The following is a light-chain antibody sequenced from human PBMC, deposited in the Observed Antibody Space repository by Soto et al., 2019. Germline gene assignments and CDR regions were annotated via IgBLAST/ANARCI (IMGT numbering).Light chain of an antibody. V-gene: IGKV1-5*01. J-gene: IGKJ1*01. Sequence: DIQLTQSPSTLSASVVDRVSITCRASQRVSTCLAWYQQKPGKAPTLLIYDASSLQSGVPSRFSGSGSGTEFTLTISSLQPDDFATYYCQQYQIDWTFGQGTKVDIK. CDR2: DAS. CDR3: QQYQIDWT. CDR1: QRVSTC.